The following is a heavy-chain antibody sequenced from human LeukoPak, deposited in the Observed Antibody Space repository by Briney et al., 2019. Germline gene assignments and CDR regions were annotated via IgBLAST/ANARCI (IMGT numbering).Heavy chain of an antibody. D-gene: IGHD4-23*01. J-gene: IGHJ5*02. V-gene: IGHV1-8*01. CDR1: RYTFTSYD. CDR3: ARDYGGNSGWFDP. CDR2: MSPNSGHT. Sequence: ASVKVSCKASRYTFTSYDINCVRQAPGQGLEWMGWMSPNSGHTGYAQKLQGRVTMTRNTSIGTAYMELSSLRSEDTAVYYCARDYGGNSGWFDPWGQGTLVTVSS.